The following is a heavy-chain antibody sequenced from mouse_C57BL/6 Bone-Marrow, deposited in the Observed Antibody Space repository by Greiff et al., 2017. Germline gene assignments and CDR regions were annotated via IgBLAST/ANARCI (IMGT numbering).Heavy chain of an antibody. CDR3: AKHGAYCNYDYAMDY. Sequence: VKLQESGPGLVAPSQSLSITCTVSGFSLTSYGVDWVSQPPGKGLEWMGVIWGGGSTNYNSALMSRMSISKDNSKSQVFLKMNRLQTDDTAMYYCAKHGAYCNYDYAMDYWGQGTSVTVSS. CDR2: IWGGGST. CDR1: GFSLTSYG. D-gene: IGHD2-1*01. J-gene: IGHJ4*01. V-gene: IGHV2-9*01.